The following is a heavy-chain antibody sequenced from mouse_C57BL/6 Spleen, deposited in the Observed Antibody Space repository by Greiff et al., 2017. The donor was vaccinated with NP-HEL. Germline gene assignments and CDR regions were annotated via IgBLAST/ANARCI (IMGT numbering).Heavy chain of an antibody. J-gene: IGHJ3*01. V-gene: IGHV1-82*01. CDR1: GYAFSSSW. Sequence: VQLQQSGPELVKPGASVKISCKASGYAFSSSWMNWVKQRPGKGLEWIGRIYPGDGDTNYNGKFKGKATLTADKSSNTAYMQLSSLTSEDSAVYFCARGDYDGGFAYWGQGTLVTVSA. CDR2: IYPGDGDT. D-gene: IGHD2-4*01. CDR3: ARGDYDGGFAY.